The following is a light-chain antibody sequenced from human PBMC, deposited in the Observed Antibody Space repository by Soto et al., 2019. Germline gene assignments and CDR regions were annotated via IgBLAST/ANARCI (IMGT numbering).Light chain of an antibody. J-gene: IGLJ2*01. V-gene: IGLV2-23*01. Sequence: QSALTQPASVSGSPGQSITISCTGASSDVVSYFLVSWYQQHPGKAPKLIIYEGSKRPSGVSHRFSASTSATKASLTISGLQAEDEADSYCCSYAGDAGLFGGGTQLTVL. CDR2: EGS. CDR3: CSYAGDAGL. CDR1: SSDVVSYFL.